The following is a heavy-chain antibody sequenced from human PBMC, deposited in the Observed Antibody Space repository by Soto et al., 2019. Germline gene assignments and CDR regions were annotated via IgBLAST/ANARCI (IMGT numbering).Heavy chain of an antibody. Sequence: GGSLRLSCAASGFTFDDYAMHWVRQAPGKGLEWVSGISWNSGSIGYADSVKGRFTISRDNAKNSPYLQMNSLRAEDTALYYCAKVYGSGSYYRYYYYGMDVWGQGTTVTVSS. CDR1: GFTFDDYA. CDR2: ISWNSGSI. V-gene: IGHV3-9*01. J-gene: IGHJ6*02. CDR3: AKVYGSGSYYRYYYYGMDV. D-gene: IGHD3-10*01.